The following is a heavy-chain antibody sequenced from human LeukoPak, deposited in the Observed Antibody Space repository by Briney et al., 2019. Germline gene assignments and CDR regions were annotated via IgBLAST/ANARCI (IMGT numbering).Heavy chain of an antibody. CDR2: INPSGGST. J-gene: IGHJ6*02. Sequence: RASVKVSCKASGYTFTSYYMHWVRQAPGQGLEWMGIINPSGGSTSYAQKFQGRATMTRDTSTSTVYMELSSLRSEDTAVYYCASSVGGFWSGYYPSYYGMDVWGQGTTVTVSS. CDR1: GYTFTSYY. V-gene: IGHV1-46*01. CDR3: ASSVGGFWSGYYPSYYGMDV. D-gene: IGHD3-3*01.